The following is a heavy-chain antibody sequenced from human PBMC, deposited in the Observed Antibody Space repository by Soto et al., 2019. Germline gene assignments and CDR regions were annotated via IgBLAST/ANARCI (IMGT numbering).Heavy chain of an antibody. J-gene: IGHJ6*02. D-gene: IGHD1-7*01. CDR1: GGSFSSYA. V-gene: IGHV1-69*12. CDR3: ASQMGVTATYEHYYGMDV. Sequence: QVQLVQSGAEVRKTGSSVKVSWKASGGSFSSYAISWVRQAPGQGLEWMGGIIPIFGTVNYAQKFQGRVTITADESTSTAYMELSSLRSEDTAVYYFASQMGVTATYEHYYGMDVWGQGTTVTVSS. CDR2: IIPIFGTV.